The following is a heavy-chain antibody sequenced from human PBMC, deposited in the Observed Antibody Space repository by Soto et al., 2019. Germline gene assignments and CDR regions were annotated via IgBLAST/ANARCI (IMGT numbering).Heavy chain of an antibody. Sequence: PGGSLRLSCAASGFTFSSYAMSWVRQAPGKGLEWVSAISGSGGSTYYADSVKGRFTISRDNSKNTLYLQMNSLRAEDTAVYYCPKVSYDFWSGYYLDYWAREPWSPSPQ. CDR3: PKVSYDFWSGYYLDY. J-gene: IGHJ4*02. CDR2: ISGSGGST. V-gene: IGHV3-23*01. D-gene: IGHD3-3*01. CDR1: GFTFSSYA.